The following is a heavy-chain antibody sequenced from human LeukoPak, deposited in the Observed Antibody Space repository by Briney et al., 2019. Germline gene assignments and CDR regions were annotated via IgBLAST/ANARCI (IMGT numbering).Heavy chain of an antibody. V-gene: IGHV4-39*01. Sequence: SETLSLTCTVSGGSISSSSYYWGWIRQPPGKGLEWIGSIYYSGSTYYNPSLKSRVTISVDTSKNQFSLKLSSVTAADTAMYYCARLTLDYGDLHWGQGTLVTVSS. CDR3: ARLTLDYGDLH. J-gene: IGHJ4*02. D-gene: IGHD4-17*01. CDR2: IYYSGST. CDR1: GGSISSSSYY.